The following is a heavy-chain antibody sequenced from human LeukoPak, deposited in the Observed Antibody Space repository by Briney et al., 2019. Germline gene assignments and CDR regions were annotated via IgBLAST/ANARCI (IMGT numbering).Heavy chain of an antibody. J-gene: IGHJ4*02. V-gene: IGHV4-59*01. D-gene: IGHD6-6*01. CDR3: ARGKVSSSTL. Sequence: SETLSLTCAVYGGSFSGYYWSWIRQPPGKGLEWIGYIYYSGSTNYNPSLKSRVTISVDTSKNQFSLKLSSVTAADTAVYYCARGKVSSSTLWGQGTLVTVSS. CDR1: GGSFSGYY. CDR2: IYYSGST.